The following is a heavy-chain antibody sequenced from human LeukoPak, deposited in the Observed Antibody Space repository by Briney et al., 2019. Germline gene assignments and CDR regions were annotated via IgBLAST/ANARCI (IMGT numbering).Heavy chain of an antibody. D-gene: IGHD5-12*01. CDR3: ARDPICSGYDCYYYMDV. CDR1: GYTFTGYY. V-gene: IGHV1-2*02. CDR2: INPNSGGT. Sequence: ASVKVSCKASGYTFTGYYMHWVRQAPGQGLEWMEWINPNSGGTNYAQKFQGRVTMTRDTSISTAYMELSRLRSDDTAVYYCARDPICSGYDCYYYMDVWGRGTTVTVSS. J-gene: IGHJ6*03.